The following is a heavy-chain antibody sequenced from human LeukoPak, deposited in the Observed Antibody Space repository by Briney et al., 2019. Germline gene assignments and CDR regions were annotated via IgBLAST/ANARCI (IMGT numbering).Heavy chain of an antibody. CDR3: ARVRGSWCDY. CDR2: IYYSGST. J-gene: IGHJ4*02. V-gene: IGHV4-39*07. Sequence: PSETLSLTCTVSGGSISSSSYYWGWIRQPPGKGLEWIGSIYYSGSTYYNPSLKSRVTISVDTSKNQFSLKLSSVTAADTAVYYCARVRGSWCDYWGQGTLVTVSS. CDR1: GGSISSSSYY. D-gene: IGHD6-13*01.